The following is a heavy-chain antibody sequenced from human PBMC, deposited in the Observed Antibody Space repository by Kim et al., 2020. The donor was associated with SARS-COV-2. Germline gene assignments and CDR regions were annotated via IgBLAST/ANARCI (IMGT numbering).Heavy chain of an antibody. V-gene: IGHV3-15*01. Sequence: YAAPVEGRFTISSYDSKTTLYLQMNSLKAEDTAVYYCTADESFYYYGMDVWGQGTTVTVSS. CDR3: TADESFYYYGMDV. J-gene: IGHJ6*02.